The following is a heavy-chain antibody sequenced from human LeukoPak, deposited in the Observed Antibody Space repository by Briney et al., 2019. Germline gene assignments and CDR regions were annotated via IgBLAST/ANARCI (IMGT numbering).Heavy chain of an antibody. CDR2: LSYDGSNE. V-gene: IGHV3-30-3*01. CDR1: GFTFSTYA. CDR3: ARTPLTWIQLGYFDS. Sequence: PGGSLRLSCVASGFTFSTYAMHWVRQTPGKGLEWVAVLSYDGSNEIYADSVKGRFTISRDNSKTTLYLQMNSLTLEDTAMYYCARTPLTWIQLGYFDSWGQGTLVTVSS. J-gene: IGHJ4*02. D-gene: IGHD1-1*01.